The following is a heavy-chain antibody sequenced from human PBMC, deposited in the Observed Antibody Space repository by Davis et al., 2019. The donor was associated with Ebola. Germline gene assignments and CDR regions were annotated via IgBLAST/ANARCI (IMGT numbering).Heavy chain of an antibody. CDR3: ARRSMGSGWSYFDY. J-gene: IGHJ4*02. CDR1: GGSFSGYY. Sequence: MPSETLSLTCAVSGGSFSGYYWSWIRQPPGKGLEWIGSFYYSGTTYYNPSLQSRITISVDTPKNQFSLNLSSVTAADTAVYYCARRSMGSGWSYFDYWGQGTLVTVSS. D-gene: IGHD6-19*01. V-gene: IGHV4-34*01. CDR2: FYYSGTT.